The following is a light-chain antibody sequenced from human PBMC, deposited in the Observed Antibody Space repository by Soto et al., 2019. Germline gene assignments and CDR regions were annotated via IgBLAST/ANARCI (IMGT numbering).Light chain of an antibody. CDR2: DAS. CDR3: QHYKTWPLS. J-gene: IGKJ4*01. CDR1: QSIGST. V-gene: IGKV3-15*01. Sequence: EIVMTQSPATLSVSPGERATLSCRASQSIGSTLAWYQQKPGQTPRLLIYDASTRATGIPARFSGIGSGTEFTLIISCLQSEDFAVYYCQHYKTWPLSFGGGTKVEI.